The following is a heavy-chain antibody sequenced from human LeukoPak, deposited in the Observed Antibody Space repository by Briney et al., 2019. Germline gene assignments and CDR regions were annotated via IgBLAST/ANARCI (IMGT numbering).Heavy chain of an antibody. Sequence: SETLSLTCTVSGGSISRSNSYCGWIRQSPGKGLEWIGNIYYGGSAYYNPSLKNRVTISVDTSKNQLSLKLTSVTAADTAVYYCSRENGAFSPFGYWGQGTLVSVLS. D-gene: IGHD2-8*01. CDR3: SRENGAFSPFGY. V-gene: IGHV4-39*07. J-gene: IGHJ4*02. CDR1: GGSISRSNSY. CDR2: IYYGGSA.